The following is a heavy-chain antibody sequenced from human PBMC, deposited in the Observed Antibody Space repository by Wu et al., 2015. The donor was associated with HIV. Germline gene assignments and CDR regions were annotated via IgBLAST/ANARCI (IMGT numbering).Heavy chain of an antibody. CDR2: ISAYHGKA. V-gene: IGHV1-18*01. D-gene: IGHD3-22*01. Sequence: QDQLVQSGNEVKKPGASVKVSCKASGYTFITYAISWVRQVPGQGLEWMGLISAYHGKAEYAQKFQDRVTLTTDTATATAYMELRSLTSDDTAVYYCARDMPSIYDSSGHKSLDIWARDSGRRLF. CDR3: ARDMPSIYDSSGHKSLDI. CDR1: GYTFITYA. J-gene: IGHJ3*02.